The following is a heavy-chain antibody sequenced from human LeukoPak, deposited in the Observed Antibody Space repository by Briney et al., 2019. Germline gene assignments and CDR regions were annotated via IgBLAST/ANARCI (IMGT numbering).Heavy chain of an antibody. CDR1: GYTFTGYY. J-gene: IGHJ4*02. V-gene: IGHV1-2*02. CDR3: ARGIQLWLKGRGVLGY. CDR2: INPNSGGT. Sequence: GASVKVSCKASGYTFTGYYMHWVRQAPGQGLEWMGWINPNSGGTNYAQKFQGRVTMTRDTSISTAYMELSSLRSEDTAVYYCARGIQLWLKGRGVLGYWGQGTLVTVSS. D-gene: IGHD5-18*01.